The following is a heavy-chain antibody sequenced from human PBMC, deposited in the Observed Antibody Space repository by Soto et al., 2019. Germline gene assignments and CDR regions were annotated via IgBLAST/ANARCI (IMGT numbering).Heavy chain of an antibody. CDR3: ATGVFGVATEFDY. CDR2: FDPEDGET. CDR1: GYTLNELS. D-gene: IGHD3-3*01. V-gene: IGHV1-24*01. J-gene: IGHJ4*02. Sequence: ASVKVSCKVSGYTLNELSMHWVRQALGKGLEWMGGFDPEDGETIYAQKFQGRVTMTEDTSTDTAYMELSSLRSEDTAVYYCATGVFGVATEFDYWGQGTLVTVSS.